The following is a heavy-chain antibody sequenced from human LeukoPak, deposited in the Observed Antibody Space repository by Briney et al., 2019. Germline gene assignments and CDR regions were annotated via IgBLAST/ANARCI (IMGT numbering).Heavy chain of an antibody. Sequence: PGGSLRLSCAASGFTFNNYWMNWVRQASGKGLEWVSSITSTGSYIYYADSVKGRFTISRDNAKNSLFLQLNSLRAEDTAVYYCARDPYSGTYSDYYYYYMDVWGKGTTVTVSS. CDR2: ITSTGSYI. V-gene: IGHV3-21*01. CDR1: GFTFNNYW. J-gene: IGHJ6*03. D-gene: IGHD1-26*01. CDR3: ARDPYSGTYSDYYYYYMDV.